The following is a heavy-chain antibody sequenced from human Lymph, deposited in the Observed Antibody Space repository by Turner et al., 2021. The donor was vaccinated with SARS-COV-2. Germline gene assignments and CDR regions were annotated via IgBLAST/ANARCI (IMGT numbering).Heavy chain of an antibody. CDR3: ATKYCSVGNCSYSDD. CDR2: IYHNGNT. V-gene: IGHV4-4*02. Sequence: QQQPQESAPGLVKFSRILSLTCPGAGGSISSSHWWTSVRQPPGKGLDWIGEIYHNGNTNYNPSLKSRVTISVDKSKSQFSLKLSSVTAADTAVYYCATKYCSVGNCSYSDDWGQGTPVTVSS. CDR1: GGSISSSHW. D-gene: IGHD2-15*01. J-gene: IGHJ4*01.